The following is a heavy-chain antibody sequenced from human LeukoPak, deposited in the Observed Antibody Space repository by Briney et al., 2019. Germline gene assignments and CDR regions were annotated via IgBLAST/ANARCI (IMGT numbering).Heavy chain of an antibody. Sequence: GGSLRLSCTASGFTFDDYDMHWVRQAPGKGLEGFSGISGSIGYADSGKGRFTISRDNAKNSLYLQMNSLRAEDTALYYCAKGRDKYQLLSKNWFDPWGQGTLVTVSS. CDR2: ISGSI. CDR1: GFTFDDYD. CDR3: AKGRDKYQLLSKNWFDP. D-gene: IGHD2-2*01. J-gene: IGHJ5*02. V-gene: IGHV3-9*01.